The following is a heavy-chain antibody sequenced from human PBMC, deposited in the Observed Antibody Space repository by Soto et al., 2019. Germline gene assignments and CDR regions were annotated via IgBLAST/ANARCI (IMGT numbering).Heavy chain of an antibody. CDR3: AKGGRQWLVTSDFNY. V-gene: IGHV3-23*01. J-gene: IGHJ4*02. CDR1: GFTFGSYA. Sequence: PGGSLRLSCAASGFTFGSYAMSWVRQAPGKGLEWVSAISGSGGSTYYADSVKGRFTISRDNSKNTLYLQMNSLRAEDTAVYYCAKGGRQWLVTSDFNYWGQGALVTVSS. D-gene: IGHD6-19*01. CDR2: ISGSGGST.